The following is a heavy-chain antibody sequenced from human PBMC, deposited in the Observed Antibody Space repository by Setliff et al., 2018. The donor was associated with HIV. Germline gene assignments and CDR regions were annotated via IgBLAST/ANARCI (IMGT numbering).Heavy chain of an antibody. J-gene: IGHJ4*02. CDR2: IIPMFGTE. Sequence: SVKVSCKASGGTFSSYAISWVQQAPGQGLEWMGRIIPMFGTENYAQKFQGRVTLTADKFTTTAYMELSRLTSDGTAVYYCARGVAINYYGSGSYLGHWGQGTLVTVSS. CDR1: GGTFSSYA. V-gene: IGHV1-69*06. CDR3: ARGVAINYYGSGSYLGH. D-gene: IGHD3-10*01.